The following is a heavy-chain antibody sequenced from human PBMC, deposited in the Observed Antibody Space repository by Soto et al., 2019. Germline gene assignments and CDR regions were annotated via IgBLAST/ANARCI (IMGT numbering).Heavy chain of an antibody. CDR3: ARPSSRRNSRPFDY. D-gene: IGHD2-15*01. V-gene: IGHV3-21*01. Sequence: EVQLVESGGGLVKPGGSLRLSCAASGFTFSSYSMNWVRQAPGKGLEWVASISSSSSYIYYADSVKGRFTISRDNAKNSLYLQMNSLRAEDTAVYYCARPSSRRNSRPFDYWGQGTLVTVSS. CDR1: GFTFSSYS. CDR2: ISSSSSYI. J-gene: IGHJ4*02.